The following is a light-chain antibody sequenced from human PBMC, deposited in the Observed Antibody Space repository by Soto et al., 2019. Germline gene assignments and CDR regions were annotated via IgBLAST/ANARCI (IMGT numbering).Light chain of an antibody. J-gene: IGKJ2*01. V-gene: IGKV1-5*01. CDR2: DAS. CDR3: QQYKTSLYS. CDR1: QSIGSW. Sequence: DIQMPQSPSTLSASVGARVPITCRASQSIGSWLAWYQQRPGKAPNLLIYDASSLESGVPSRFSGSRSGTEFTLTINSLQPDDFATYFCQQYKTSLYSLGQGTKVDIK.